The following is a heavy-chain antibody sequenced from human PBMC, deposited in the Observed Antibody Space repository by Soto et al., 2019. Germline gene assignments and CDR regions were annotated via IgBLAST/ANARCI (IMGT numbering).Heavy chain of an antibody. V-gene: IGHV3-7*04. CDR1: GFIFRSYW. Sequence: EVQLVESGGGLVQPGGSLRLSCAASGFIFRSYWMGWVRQVPGKGLEWVANIKQDGSEKNYVDSVKGRFTISRDNAKNSLYLQMNSLRGEDTAVYYCARENYFDYWGQGTLVTVSS. J-gene: IGHJ4*02. CDR3: ARENYFDY. CDR2: IKQDGSEK.